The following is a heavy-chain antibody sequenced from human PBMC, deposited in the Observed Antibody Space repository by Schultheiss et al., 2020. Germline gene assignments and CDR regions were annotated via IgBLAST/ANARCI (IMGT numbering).Heavy chain of an antibody. Sequence: SQTLALTCTFSGGSISSGGYYWSWIRQHPGKGLEWIGYIYYSGSTYYNPSLKSRVTISVDTSKNQFSLKLSSVTAADTAVYYCARGPAHYDFWSGYLGARGRPYWFDPWGQGTLVTVSS. D-gene: IGHD3-3*01. CDR1: GGSISSGGYY. J-gene: IGHJ5*02. CDR3: ARGPAHYDFWSGYLGARGRPYWFDP. V-gene: IGHV4-31*03. CDR2: IYYSGST.